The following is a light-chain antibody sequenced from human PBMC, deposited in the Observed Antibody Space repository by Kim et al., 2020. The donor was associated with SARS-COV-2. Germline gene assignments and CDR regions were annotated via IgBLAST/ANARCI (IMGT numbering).Light chain of an antibody. CDR2: QNV. Sequence: SYELTQPPSVSVSPGQTASITCSGDKVGSRHTSXYQQRPGQSPVLVIFQNVQRPSGIPEQFSGSKSGNTATLTISGTQTMDEADYYCSVWDSSTVLFGGG. CDR3: SVWDSSTVL. J-gene: IGLJ2*01. CDR1: KVGSRH. V-gene: IGLV3-1*01.